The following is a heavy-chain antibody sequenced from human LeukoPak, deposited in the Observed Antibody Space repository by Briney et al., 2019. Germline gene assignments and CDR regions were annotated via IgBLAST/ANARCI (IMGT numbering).Heavy chain of an antibody. J-gene: IGHJ4*02. V-gene: IGHV3-23*01. CDR2: ISGSGGST. Sequence: GGSLTLSCAPSGFTFRSYAMSWVRHARGKGLVCLTGISGSGGSTFYADSVKGRFTISRDNSKNTLYLQMNSLRAEDSAVYYCAKFGNSRFFYDYWGQGTLVTVSS. CDR1: GFTFRSYA. D-gene: IGHD2/OR15-2a*01. CDR3: AKFGNSRFFYDY.